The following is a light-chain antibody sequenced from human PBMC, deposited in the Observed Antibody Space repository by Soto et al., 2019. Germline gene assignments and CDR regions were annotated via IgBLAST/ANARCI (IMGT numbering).Light chain of an antibody. CDR3: QQTNSFPLT. Sequence: DIQMTQSPSSVSASVGDRVTITCRASQGINSWLAWYQQKPWKAPKLLIYAASSWQSGVPLRFSGSGSRPDFTLTLSRLQPEDFTNYYCQQTNSFPLTSGGGTKVEIK. J-gene: IGKJ4*01. CDR1: QGINSW. V-gene: IGKV1-12*01. CDR2: AAS.